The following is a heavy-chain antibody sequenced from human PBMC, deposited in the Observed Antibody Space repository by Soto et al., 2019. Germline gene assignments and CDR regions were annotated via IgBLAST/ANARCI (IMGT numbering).Heavy chain of an antibody. V-gene: IGHV3-11*01. CDR2: ISMSGNSM. D-gene: IGHD3-10*01. CDR3: ARINYGSGTSWFDP. CDR1: GFTFSDYY. J-gene: IGHJ5*02. Sequence: GGSMRLSCEASGFTFSDYYMAWIRQAPGEGPEWISYISMSGNSMYYADSVKGRFTISRDNARNSMYLQMNSLRAEDTAMYYCARINYGSGTSWFDPWGQGALVTVSS.